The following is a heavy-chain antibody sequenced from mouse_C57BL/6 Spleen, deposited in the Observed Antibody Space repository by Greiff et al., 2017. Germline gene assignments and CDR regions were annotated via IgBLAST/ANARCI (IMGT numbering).Heavy chain of an antibody. D-gene: IGHD1-1*01. CDR3: ARYTVVAQWYFDV. CDR1: GYTFTSYW. CDR2: IDPSDSET. J-gene: IGHJ1*03. V-gene: IGHV1-52*01. Sequence: VQLQQPGAELVRPGSSVKLSCKASGYTFTSYWMHWVKQRPIQGLEWIGNIDPSDSETHYNQKFKDKATLTVDKSSSTAYMQLSSLTSEDSAVYDCARYTVVAQWYFDVWGTGTTVTVSS.